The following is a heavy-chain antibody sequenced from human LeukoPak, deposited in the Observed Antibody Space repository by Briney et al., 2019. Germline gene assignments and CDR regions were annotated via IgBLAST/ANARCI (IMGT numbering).Heavy chain of an antibody. Sequence: SSETLSLTCTVSGGSISSYYWSWIRQPAGKGLEWIGRIYNSGSTNYNPSLKRRVTMSVDTSKHQSSLTLSSVTAPDTAVYYCARDHAEITIFGVVSWSDPWGQGTLGTVSS. J-gene: IGHJ5*02. D-gene: IGHD3-3*01. CDR2: IYNSGST. CDR1: GGSISSYY. V-gene: IGHV4-4*07. CDR3: ARDHAEITIFGVVSWSDP.